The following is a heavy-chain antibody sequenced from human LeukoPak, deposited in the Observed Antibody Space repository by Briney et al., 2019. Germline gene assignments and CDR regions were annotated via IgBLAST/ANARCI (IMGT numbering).Heavy chain of an antibody. CDR1: GFTFSSYA. CDR3: AQELQRPVEHGGGFAY. D-gene: IGHD6-25*01. V-gene: IGHV3-23*01. Sequence: GRSLRLSCAASGFTFSSYAMSWVRQAPGKGLGWVSAISGSGGSTYYADSVKGRFTISRDNSKNTLYLQMNSVRAQDTAVYYCAQELQRPVEHGGGFAYWGRGTLVTVSS. J-gene: IGHJ4*02. CDR2: ISGSGGST.